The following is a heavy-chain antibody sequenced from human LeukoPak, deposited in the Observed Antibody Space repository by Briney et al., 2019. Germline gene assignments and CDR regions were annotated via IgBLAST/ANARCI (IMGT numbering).Heavy chain of an antibody. CDR2: IKQNGSEK. CDR1: GFTFSSYW. D-gene: IGHD4-23*01. CDR3: ATLYGGRRADGY. J-gene: IGHJ4*02. Sequence: GGSLRLSCAASGFTFSSYWMSWVRQAPGKGLEWVANIKQNGSEKYYVDSVKGRFTISRDNAKNSLYLQMNSLTNDDTAVYYCATLYGGRRADGYWGQGTLVTVST. V-gene: IGHV3-7*03.